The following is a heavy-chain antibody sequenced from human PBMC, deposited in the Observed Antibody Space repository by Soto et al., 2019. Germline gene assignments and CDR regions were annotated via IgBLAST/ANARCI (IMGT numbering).Heavy chain of an antibody. CDR1: GYTFTGHI. CDR3: PRVLFPAEKNWNDPYNYFAP. D-gene: IGHD1-1*01. CDR2: INPKSGDK. V-gene: IGHV1-2*02. Sequence: ASVKVSCKTSGYTFTGHIIHWLRQAPAQGLEWLGWINPKSGDKLYAQKFQGRVTMTRDTSISTVYMDLTRLTSDDPAVYYCPRVLFPAEKNWNDPYNYFAPWGRRTVVTVSS. J-gene: IGHJ5*02.